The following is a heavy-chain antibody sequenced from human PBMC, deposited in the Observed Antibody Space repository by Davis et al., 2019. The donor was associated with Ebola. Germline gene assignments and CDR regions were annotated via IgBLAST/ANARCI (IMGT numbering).Heavy chain of an antibody. J-gene: IGHJ4*02. Sequence: GGSLRLSCAASGFLFNDAWMSWVRQAPGKGLEWVAFIRSEATSQDYGKSVQGRFFISRDDSKNTLYLQMNSLRVDDTAVYFCARDGPNYDVDYWGQGTLVTVSA. V-gene: IGHV3-30*02. D-gene: IGHD3-22*01. CDR2: IRSEATSQ. CDR3: ARDGPNYDVDY. CDR1: GFLFNDAW.